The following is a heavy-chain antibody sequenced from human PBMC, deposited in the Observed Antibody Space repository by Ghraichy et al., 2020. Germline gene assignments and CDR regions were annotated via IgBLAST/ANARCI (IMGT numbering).Heavy chain of an antibody. D-gene: IGHD3-16*02. CDR3: ARVREGLRLGELSLSPNDAFDI. V-gene: IGHV4-61*01. Sequence: ESLNISCTVSGGSVSSGSYYWSWIRQPPGKGLEWIGYIYYSGSTNYNPSLKSRVTISVDTSKNQFSLKLSSVTAADTAVYYCARVREGLRLGELSLSPNDAFDIWGQGTMVTVSS. CDR1: GGSVSSGSYY. CDR2: IYYSGST. J-gene: IGHJ3*02.